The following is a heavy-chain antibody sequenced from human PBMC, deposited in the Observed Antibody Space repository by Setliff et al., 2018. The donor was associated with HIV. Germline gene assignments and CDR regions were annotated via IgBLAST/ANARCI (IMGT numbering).Heavy chain of an antibody. CDR2: INWDGTST. Sequence: GRSLEWISLINWDGTSTYYAGSVDGRFTISRDNSKNSLFLQMHSLRSEDTAFYYCTKSTGSGVGTYYADSWGQGTLVTVSS. J-gene: IGHJ4*02. D-gene: IGHD2-21*02. CDR3: TKSTGSGVGTYYADS. V-gene: IGHV3-43D*04.